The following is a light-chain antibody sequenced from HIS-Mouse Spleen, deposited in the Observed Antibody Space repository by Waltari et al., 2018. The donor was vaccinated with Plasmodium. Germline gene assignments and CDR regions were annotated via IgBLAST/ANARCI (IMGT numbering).Light chain of an antibody. CDR2: EDS. V-gene: IGLV3-10*01. Sequence: SYELTQPPSVSVSPGQTARITCSGDALPKKYAYWYQQKSGQAHVLVIYEDSKRPSGNPEMFSGSSSGTMAILTSSGAQVEDEADYYCYSTDSSGNHRVVGGGTKLTVL. CDR1: ALPKKY. CDR3: YSTDSSGNHRV. J-gene: IGLJ3*02.